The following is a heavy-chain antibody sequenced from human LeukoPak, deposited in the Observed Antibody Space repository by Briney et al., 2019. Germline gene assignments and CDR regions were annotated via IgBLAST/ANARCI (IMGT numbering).Heavy chain of an antibody. V-gene: IGHV4-59*01. CDR2: IYYTGTT. CDR3: ARSSSTGSYWADY. J-gene: IGHJ4*02. Sequence: SETLSLTCTVSSGSISTYYWSRIRQPPGKGLEWIGYIYYTGTTGYNPSLKSRVTISVDTSKNQFSLKLSSVTAADTAVYYCARSSSTGSYWADYWGQGTLVTVSS. CDR1: SGSISTYY. D-gene: IGHD1-26*01.